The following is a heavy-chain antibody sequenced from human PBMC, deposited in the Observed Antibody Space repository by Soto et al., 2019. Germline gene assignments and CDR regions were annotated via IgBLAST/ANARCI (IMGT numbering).Heavy chain of an antibody. V-gene: IGHV1-2*02. J-gene: IGHJ4*02. CDR3: ARVGRAVAAFDY. CDR2: INPNSGGT. D-gene: IGHD6-19*01. Sequence: ASVKVSCKASGYTFTGYYMHWVRQAPGQGLEWMGWINPNSGGTNYAQKVQGRVTMTRDTSINTAYMELSRLRSDDTAVYYCARVGRAVAAFDYWGQGTLVTVSS. CDR1: GYTFTGYY.